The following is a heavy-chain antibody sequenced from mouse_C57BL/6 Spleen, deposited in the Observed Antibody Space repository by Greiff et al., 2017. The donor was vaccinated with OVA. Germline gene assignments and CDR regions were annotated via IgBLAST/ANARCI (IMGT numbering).Heavy chain of an antibody. D-gene: IGHD2-5*01. CDR1: GYTFTSYW. CDR3: ARRNDYSNWDWYFDV. V-gene: IGHV1-59*01. J-gene: IGHJ1*03. CDR2: IDPSDSYT. Sequence: QVQLQQPGAELVRPGTSVKLSCKASGYTFTSYWMHWVKQRPGQGLEWIGVIDPSDSYTNYNQQFKGKATLTVDTSSSTAYMQLSSLTSEDSAVYYCARRNDYSNWDWYFDVWGTGTTVTVSS.